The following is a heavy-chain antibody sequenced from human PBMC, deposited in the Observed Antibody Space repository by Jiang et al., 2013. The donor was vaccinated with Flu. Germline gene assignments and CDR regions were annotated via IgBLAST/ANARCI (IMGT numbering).Heavy chain of an antibody. Sequence: GSNKYYADSVKGRFTISRDNSKNTLYLQMNSLRAEDTAVYYCAKDRHYYDSSGAYWGQGTLVTVSS. CDR2: GSNK. D-gene: IGHD3-22*01. J-gene: IGHJ4*02. V-gene: IGHV3-30*02. CDR3: AKDRHYYDSSGAY.